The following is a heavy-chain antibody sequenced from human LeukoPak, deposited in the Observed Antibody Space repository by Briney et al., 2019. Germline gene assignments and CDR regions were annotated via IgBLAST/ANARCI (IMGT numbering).Heavy chain of an antibody. CDR1: GFTFSSYA. J-gene: IGHJ4*02. CDR2: IDGLGYST. D-gene: IGHD6-19*01. CDR3: AKELRSHTGWPFDY. V-gene: IGHV3-23*01. Sequence: PGGSLRLSCAASGFTFSSYAMSWVRQAPGGRLEWVSAIDGLGYSTYYIDSVNGRFTISRDNSQNTLYLEMNSLTAEDTAVYYCAKELRSHTGWPFDYWGQGALVTVSS.